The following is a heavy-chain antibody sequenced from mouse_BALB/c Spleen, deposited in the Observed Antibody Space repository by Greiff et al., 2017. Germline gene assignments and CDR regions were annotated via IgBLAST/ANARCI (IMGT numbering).Heavy chain of an antibody. D-gene: IGHD1-2*01. J-gene: IGHJ2*01. CDR2: ISSGGSYT. CDR1: GFTFSSYA. Sequence: EVQLVESGGGLVKPGGSLKLSCAASGFTFSSYAMSWVRQSPEKRLEWVAEISSGGSYTYYPDTVTGRFTISRDNAKNTLYLEMSSLRSEDTAMYYCARKAATNYFDYWGQGTTLTVSS. CDR3: ARKAATNYFDY. V-gene: IGHV5-9-4*01.